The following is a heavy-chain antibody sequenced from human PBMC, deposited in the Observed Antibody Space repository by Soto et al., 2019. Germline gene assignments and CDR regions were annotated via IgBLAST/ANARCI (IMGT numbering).Heavy chain of an antibody. D-gene: IGHD2-15*01. J-gene: IGHJ4*02. CDR1: GYTFTGYY. CDR2: INPNSGGT. V-gene: IGHV1-2*02. Sequence: ASVKVSCKASGYTFTGYYMHWVRQAPGQGLEWMGWINPNSGGTNYAQKFQGRVTMTRDTSISTAYMELSRLRSDDTAVYYCARDLRRLRGTLAHSDYWGQGTLVTVSS. CDR3: ARDLRRLRGTLAHSDY.